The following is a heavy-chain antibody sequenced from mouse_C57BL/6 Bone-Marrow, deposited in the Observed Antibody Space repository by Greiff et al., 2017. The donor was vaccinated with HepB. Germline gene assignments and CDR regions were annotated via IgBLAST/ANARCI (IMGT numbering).Heavy chain of an antibody. V-gene: IGHV1-52*01. CDR3: ASDYYGSSHWYFDV. CDR2: IDPSDSET. D-gene: IGHD1-1*01. J-gene: IGHJ1*03. Sequence: QVQLQHPGAELVRPGSSVKLSCKASGYTFTSYWMHWVKQRPIQGLEWIGNIDPSDSETHYNQKFKDKATLTVDKSSSTAYMQLSSLTSEDSAVYYCASDYYGSSHWYFDVWGTGTTVTVSS. CDR1: GYTFTSYW.